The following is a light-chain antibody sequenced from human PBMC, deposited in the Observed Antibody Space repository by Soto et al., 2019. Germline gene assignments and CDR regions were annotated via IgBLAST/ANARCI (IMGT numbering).Light chain of an antibody. CDR3: QQYHSYSPFT. Sequence: DIQMTQSPSILSASVGDRVTITCRASQSISSWLAWYQQKPGKAPKLLIYDAFSLESGVPSRFSGSGSGTEFTLTISSLQPGDFATYYCQQYHSYSPFTFGPGTKVDIK. CDR2: DAF. J-gene: IGKJ3*01. V-gene: IGKV1-5*01. CDR1: QSISSW.